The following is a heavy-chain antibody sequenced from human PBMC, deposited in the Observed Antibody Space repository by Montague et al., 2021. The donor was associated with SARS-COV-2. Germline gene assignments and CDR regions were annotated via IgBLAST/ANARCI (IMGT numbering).Heavy chain of an antibody. CDR2: INNSGGT. V-gene: IGHV4-34*01. CDR3: ARGRIEVSMIVVVLTGASYYMDV. Sequence: SETLSLTCAVYGGSFGGHYWSWIRQPPGKGLEWIGEINNSGGTNYNPSLKSRVTISVDTSKNQFSLKLHSVTAADTAVYYCARGRIEVSMIVVVLTGASYYMDVWGKGTTVTVSS. D-gene: IGHD3-22*01. CDR1: GGSFGGHY. J-gene: IGHJ6*03.